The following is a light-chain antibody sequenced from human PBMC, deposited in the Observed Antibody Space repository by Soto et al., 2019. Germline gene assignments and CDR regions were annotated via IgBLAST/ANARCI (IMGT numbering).Light chain of an antibody. CDR1: SSNIGAGYD. V-gene: IGLV1-40*01. CDR3: QSYASSLSGSV. Sequence: QSVLTQPPSVSGAPGQRVTISCTGSSSNIGAGYDVHWYQQLPGTAPKLLIYGNSNRPSGVPDRFSGSKSGTSASLAITGLQAEDEADYYCQSYASSLSGSVFGTGTKVTV. CDR2: GNS. J-gene: IGLJ1*01.